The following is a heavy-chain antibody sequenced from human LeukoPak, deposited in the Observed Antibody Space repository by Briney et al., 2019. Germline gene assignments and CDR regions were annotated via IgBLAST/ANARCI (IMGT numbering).Heavy chain of an antibody. J-gene: IGHJ6*02. CDR2: INHSGST. D-gene: IGHD5-12*01. CDR1: GGSFSGYY. V-gene: IGHV4-34*01. Sequence: SETLSLTCAVYGGSFSGYYWSWIRQPPGKGLEWIGEINHSGSTNYNPSPKSRVTISVDTSKNQFSLKLSSVTAADTAVYYCARGLSSGYERGYYYYGMDVWGQGTTVTVSS. CDR3: ARGLSSGYERGYYYYGMDV.